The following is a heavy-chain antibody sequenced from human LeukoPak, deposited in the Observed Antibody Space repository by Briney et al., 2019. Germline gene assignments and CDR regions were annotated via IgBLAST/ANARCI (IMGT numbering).Heavy chain of an antibody. V-gene: IGHV3-21*01. CDR1: GFTFSSYS. J-gene: IGHJ4*02. D-gene: IGHD2-15*01. CDR2: ISSSSSYI. CDR3: ARDHEEYCSGGSCSRFDY. Sequence: KTGGSLRLSCAASGFTFSSYSMNWVRQAPGKGLEWVSSISSSSSYIYYADSVKGRFTISRDNAKNSLYLQMNSLRAEDTAVYYCARDHEEYCSGGSCSRFDYWGQGTLVTVSS.